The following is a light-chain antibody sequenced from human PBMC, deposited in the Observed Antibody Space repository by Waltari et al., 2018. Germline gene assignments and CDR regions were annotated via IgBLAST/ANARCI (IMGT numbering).Light chain of an antibody. CDR3: QQYKSYPFT. V-gene: IGKV1-5*03. Sequence: DLQMTQSPSTLSASVGDRVAITCRASQSLDTWLAWYQQMPGKAPKLLIYKASSLESGVPSRFSGSGSGTEFTLTISSLQTDDFASYYCQQYKSYPFTFGQGTKLEI. CDR2: KAS. J-gene: IGKJ2*01. CDR1: QSLDTW.